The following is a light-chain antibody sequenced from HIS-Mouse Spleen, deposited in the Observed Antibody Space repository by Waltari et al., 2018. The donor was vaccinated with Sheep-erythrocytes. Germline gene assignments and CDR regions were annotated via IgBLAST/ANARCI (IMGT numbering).Light chain of an antibody. CDR3: SSYAGSYTYV. CDR1: SSYVGGYNY. CDR2: EVS. V-gene: IGLV2-8*01. Sequence: QSALTQPPSASGSPGQSVTISCTGTSSYVGGYNYVSWYQQHPGKAPKLMIYEVSKRPSGVPDRFSGSKSGNTASLTVSGLQAEDEADYYCSSYAGSYTYVFGTGTKVTVL. J-gene: IGLJ1*01.